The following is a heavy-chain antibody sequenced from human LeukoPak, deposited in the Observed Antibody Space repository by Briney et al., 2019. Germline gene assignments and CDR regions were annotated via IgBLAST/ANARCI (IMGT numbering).Heavy chain of an antibody. V-gene: IGHV3-48*02. CDR2: ISRTYSI. CDR1: GFIFSSYA. CDR3: ARDHNWGFDY. Sequence: QAGGSLRLSCAASGFIFSSYAMNWVRQAPEKGLEWVSYISRTYSIFYSDSVRGRFTVSRDNAKNSLYLQMNSLRDEDTAVYYCARDHNWGFDYWGQGTLVAVSS. D-gene: IGHD7-27*01. J-gene: IGHJ4*02.